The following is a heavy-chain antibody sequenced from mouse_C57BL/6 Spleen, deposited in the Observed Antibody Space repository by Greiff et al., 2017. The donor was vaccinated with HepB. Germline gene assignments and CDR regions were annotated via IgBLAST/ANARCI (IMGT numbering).Heavy chain of an antibody. D-gene: IGHD2-5*01. J-gene: IGHJ3*01. Sequence: EVQLVESGAELVRPGASVKLSCTASGFNIKDDYMHWVKQRPEQGLEWIGWIDPENGDTEYASKFQGKATITADTSSNTAYLQLSSLTSEDTAVDYCTLYSNYEGWFAYWGQGTLVTVSA. CDR1: GFNIKDDY. CDR2: IDPENGDT. V-gene: IGHV14-4*01. CDR3: TLYSNYEGWFAY.